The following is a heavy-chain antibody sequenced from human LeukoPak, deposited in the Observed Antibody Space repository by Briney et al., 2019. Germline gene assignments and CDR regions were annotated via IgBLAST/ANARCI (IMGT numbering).Heavy chain of an antibody. V-gene: IGHV4-59*01. J-gene: IGHJ5*02. CDR1: GGSISSYY. Sequence: SETLSLTCTVSGGSISSYYWSWIRQPPGKGLEWIGYIYYSGSTNYNPSLKSRVTISVDTSKNQFSLKLSSVAAADTAVYYCARGGYSYGYFWFDPWGQGTLVTVSS. CDR3: ARGGYSYGYFWFDP. D-gene: IGHD5-18*01. CDR2: IYYSGST.